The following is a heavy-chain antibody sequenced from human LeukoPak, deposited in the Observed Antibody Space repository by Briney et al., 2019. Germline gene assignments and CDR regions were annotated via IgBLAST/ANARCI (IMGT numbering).Heavy chain of an antibody. CDR3: ARDDKWAFDY. J-gene: IGHJ4*02. CDR1: GFTFANYA. V-gene: IGHV3-69-1*02. Sequence: GGSLRLSCAASGFTFANYALNWFRHTPGKGRGWLSYISSTNAIYYADSVKGRFTISRDNAKESLYLQMSSLRAEDTAVYYCARDDKWAFDYWGQGTLVTVSS. D-gene: IGHD1-26*01. CDR2: ISSTNAI.